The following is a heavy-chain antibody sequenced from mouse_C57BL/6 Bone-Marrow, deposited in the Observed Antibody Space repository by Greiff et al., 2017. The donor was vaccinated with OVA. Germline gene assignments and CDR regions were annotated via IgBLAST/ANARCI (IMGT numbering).Heavy chain of an antibody. CDR2: IDPETGGT. D-gene: IGHD3-2*02. Sequence: LVESGAELVRPGASVTLSCKASGYTFTDYEMHWVKQTPVHGLEWIGAIDPETGGTAYNQKFKGKAILTADKSSSTAYMELRSLTSEDSAVYYCTREAAAQATWFAYWGQGTLVTVSA. CDR1: GYTFTDYE. CDR3: TREAAAQATWFAY. V-gene: IGHV1-15*01. J-gene: IGHJ3*01.